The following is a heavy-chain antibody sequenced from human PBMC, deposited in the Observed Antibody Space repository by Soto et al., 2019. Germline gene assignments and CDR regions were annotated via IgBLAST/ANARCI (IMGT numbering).Heavy chain of an antibody. J-gene: IGHJ5*02. CDR2: IYYSGRT. V-gene: IGHV4-59*08. D-gene: IGHD2-15*01. Sequence: PETLSLTCTLSGDSISSYYWSWIRQPPGKGLEWIGYIYYSGRTNYNPSLKRRVTISVDTSKNQFSLKLSSVTAADTAVYYCARGLRGVAAIYNWFDPWGQGTLVTVSS. CDR1: GDSISSYY. CDR3: ARGLRGVAAIYNWFDP.